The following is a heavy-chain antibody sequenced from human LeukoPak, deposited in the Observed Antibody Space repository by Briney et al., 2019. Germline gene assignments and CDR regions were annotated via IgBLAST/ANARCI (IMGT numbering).Heavy chain of an antibody. CDR2: IYYSGST. Sequence: SETLSLTCTVSGGSISSYYWTWIRQPPGQGLEWIGYIYYSGSTNYNPSLKSRVTISVDTSKNQFSLKLSSVTAADTAVYYCARGDSSGVAFDIWGQGTMVTVSS. V-gene: IGHV4-59*01. CDR3: ARGDSSGVAFDI. J-gene: IGHJ3*02. CDR1: GGSISSYY. D-gene: IGHD3-22*01.